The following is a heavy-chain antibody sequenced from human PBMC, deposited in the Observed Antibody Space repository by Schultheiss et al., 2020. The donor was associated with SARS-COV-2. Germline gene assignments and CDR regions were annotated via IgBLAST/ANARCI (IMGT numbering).Heavy chain of an antibody. CDR2: IYYSGST. CDR1: GYSISSGDYY. Sequence: SETLSLTCAVSGYSISSGDYYWSWIRQHPGKGLEWIGYIYYSGSTYYNPSLKSRVTISVDTSKNQFSLKLSSVTAADTAVYYCARVSLYYGAGDYWGQGTLVTVSS. D-gene: IGHD4-17*01. CDR3: ARVSLYYGAGDY. J-gene: IGHJ4*02. V-gene: IGHV4-31*11.